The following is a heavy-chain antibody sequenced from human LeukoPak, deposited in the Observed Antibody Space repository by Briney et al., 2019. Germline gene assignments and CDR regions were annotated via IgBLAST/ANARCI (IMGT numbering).Heavy chain of an antibody. CDR3: ARLPGSSEGWFDP. V-gene: IGHV4-38-2*02. CDR1: GYSISSGYY. Sequence: SETLSLTRTVSGYSISSGYYWGWIRQPPGKGLEWIGSIYHSGSTYYNPSLKSRVTISVDTSKNQFSLKLSSVTAADTAVYYCARLPGSSEGWFDPWGQGTPVTVSS. CDR2: IYHSGST. D-gene: IGHD6-6*01. J-gene: IGHJ5*02.